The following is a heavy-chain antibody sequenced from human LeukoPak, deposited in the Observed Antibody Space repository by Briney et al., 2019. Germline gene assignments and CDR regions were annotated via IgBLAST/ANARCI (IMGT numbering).Heavy chain of an antibody. Sequence: PSETLSLTCTVSGGSISSYYWSWIRQPAGKGLEWIGRIYTSGSTNYNPSLKSRVTMSVDTSKNQFALKLSSVTAADTAVYYCARDRGSGIAQHYNWFDPWGQGTLVTVSS. CDR1: GGSISSYY. D-gene: IGHD3-10*01. J-gene: IGHJ5*02. CDR2: IYTSGST. V-gene: IGHV4-4*07. CDR3: ARDRGSGIAQHYNWFDP.